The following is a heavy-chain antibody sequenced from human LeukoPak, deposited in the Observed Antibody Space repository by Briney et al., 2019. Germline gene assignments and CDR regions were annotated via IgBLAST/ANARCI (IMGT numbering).Heavy chain of an antibody. D-gene: IGHD1-26*01. CDR3: VRQGALGDFDY. V-gene: IGHV1-2*02. CDR2: INPNNGAT. Sequence: ASVKVSCKASRYTFTGYYIHWVRQAPGQGLEWMGWINPNNGATNYAQKFQGRVTMTRDTAISTAYMELSRLRSDDTAVFYCVRQGALGDFDYWGQGTLVTVSS. CDR1: RYTFTGYY. J-gene: IGHJ4*02.